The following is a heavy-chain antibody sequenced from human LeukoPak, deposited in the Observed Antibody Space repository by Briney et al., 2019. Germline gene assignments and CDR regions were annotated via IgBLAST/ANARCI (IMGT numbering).Heavy chain of an antibody. CDR3: ATPRIGGPGIDF. D-gene: IGHD1-14*01. V-gene: IGHV4-39*01. J-gene: IGHJ4*02. CDR2: IYYSGTT. Sequence: RPSGTLSLPCRFSGGSIRSSSFYWGWIRQPPGKGLEWIGNIYYSGTTYYSPSLRSRVTMSVDTSKSQFSLRLRSVSAEDTAVYYCATPRIGGPGIDFWGLGTLVTVSS. CDR1: GGSIRSSSFY.